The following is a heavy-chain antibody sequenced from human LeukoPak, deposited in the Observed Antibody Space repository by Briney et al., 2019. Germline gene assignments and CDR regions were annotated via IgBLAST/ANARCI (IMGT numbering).Heavy chain of an antibody. V-gene: IGHV3-21*04. CDR2: ISSSSSYI. Sequence: PGGSLRLSCAASGFTFSSYSMNWVRQAPGKGLEWVSSISSSSSYIYYADSVKGRFTISRDNAKNSLYLQINSLRAEDTAVYYCAKPRGYSYGYFDYWGQGTLVTVSS. D-gene: IGHD5-18*01. J-gene: IGHJ4*02. CDR3: AKPRGYSYGYFDY. CDR1: GFTFSSYS.